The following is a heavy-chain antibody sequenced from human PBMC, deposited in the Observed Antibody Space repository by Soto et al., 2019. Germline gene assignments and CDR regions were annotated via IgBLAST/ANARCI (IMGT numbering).Heavy chain of an antibody. V-gene: IGHV4-31*03. CDR2: NYYSGIT. CDR3: ARGSSIAGLYYGMDV. CDR1: GGTISSGGYY. Sequence: SETMSLTCTVAGGTISSGGYYWTWIHQHPGKGLEWIGYNYYSGITYYNPSLKSRVTIPLDTSKNQFSLKLSSVTAADTAVYYCARGSSIAGLYYGMDVWGQGTTVTVSS. D-gene: IGHD6-6*01. J-gene: IGHJ6*02.